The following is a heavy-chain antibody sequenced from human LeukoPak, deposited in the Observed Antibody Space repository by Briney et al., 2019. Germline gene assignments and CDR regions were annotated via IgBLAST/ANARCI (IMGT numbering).Heavy chain of an antibody. CDR1: GFTFSSYG. CDR2: ISYDGSNE. CDR3: ARVRAGYCTSTSCYTGMDV. Sequence: GGSLRLSCAASGFTFSSYGMHWVRQAPGKGLEWVALISYDGSNEYYADSVRGRFTISRDNSKFTLYMQMNSLRAEDTAVYYCARVRAGYCTSTSCYTGMDVWGQGTTVTVSS. J-gene: IGHJ6*02. V-gene: IGHV3-30*03. D-gene: IGHD2-2*01.